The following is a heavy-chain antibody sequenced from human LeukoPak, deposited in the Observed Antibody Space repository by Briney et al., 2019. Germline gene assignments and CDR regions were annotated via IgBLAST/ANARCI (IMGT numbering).Heavy chain of an antibody. V-gene: IGHV4-34*01. Sequence: PSETLSLTCAVYGVSFSGYYWSWIRQPPGKGLEWIGEINHSGSTNYNPSLMSRVTISVDTSKNQFSLKLSSVTAADTAVYYCARLRSFRTYWGQGTLVTVSS. D-gene: IGHD4-17*01. CDR3: ARLRSFRTY. CDR2: INHSGST. CDR1: GVSFSGYY. J-gene: IGHJ4*02.